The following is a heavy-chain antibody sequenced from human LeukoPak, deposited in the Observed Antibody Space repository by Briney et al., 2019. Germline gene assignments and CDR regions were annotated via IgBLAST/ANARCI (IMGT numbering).Heavy chain of an antibody. Sequence: SETLSLTCTVSGGSISSYYWSWIRQPPGKGLEWIGYIYYSGSTNYNPSLKSRVTISVDTSKNQFSLKLSSVTAADTAVYYCASSWGIYCSGGSCYDYWGQGTLVTVSS. CDR3: ASSWGIYCSGGSCYDY. J-gene: IGHJ4*02. V-gene: IGHV4-59*12. CDR2: IYYSGST. D-gene: IGHD2-15*01. CDR1: GGSISSYY.